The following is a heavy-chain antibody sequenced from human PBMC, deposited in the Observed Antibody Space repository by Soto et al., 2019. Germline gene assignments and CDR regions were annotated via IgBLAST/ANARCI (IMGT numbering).Heavy chain of an antibody. CDR1: GFNFDDHA. CDR3: VRSSGSQPRAGWFDP. D-gene: IGHD1-26*01. J-gene: IGHJ5*02. CDR2: ISWNSVTI. V-gene: IGHV3-9*01. Sequence: EVQLVESGGGLAQPGCSRRLSCAASGFNFDDHAMHWVRQTPGKGLEWVSGISWNSVTINYADSIKGRFTISRDNAKRTLYLQMNNLRPADTAMYFCVRSSGSQPRAGWFDPWGQGTLVTVS.